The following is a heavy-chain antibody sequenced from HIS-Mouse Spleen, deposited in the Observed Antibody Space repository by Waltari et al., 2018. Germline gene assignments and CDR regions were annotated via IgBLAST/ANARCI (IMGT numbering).Heavy chain of an antibody. D-gene: IGHD2-8*01. J-gene: IGHJ3*02. V-gene: IGHV1-18*01. CDR3: AVPGEYCTNGVCGAFDI. Sequence: QVQLVQSGAEVKKPGASVKVSCKASGYTFTSYGISWVRQAPGQGVEWMGGSSANNGNTNYAQKLQGRVTMTTDTSTSTAYMELRSLRSDDTAVYYCAVPGEYCTNGVCGAFDIWGQGTMVTVSS. CDR2: SSANNGNT. CDR1: GYTFTSYG.